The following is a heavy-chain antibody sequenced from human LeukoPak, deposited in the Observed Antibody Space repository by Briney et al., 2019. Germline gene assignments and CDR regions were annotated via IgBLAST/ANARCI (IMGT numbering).Heavy chain of an antibody. J-gene: IGHJ4*02. CDR1: GYTFTSYD. D-gene: IGHD3-22*01. CDR2: IIPIFGTA. V-gene: IGHV1-69*05. Sequence: SVKVSCKASGYTFTSYDINWVRQAPGQGLEWMGGIIPIFGTANYAQKFQGRVTITTDESTSTAYMELSSLRSEDTAVYYCARAGPTPRQLVFYDSSGYYDYWGQGTLVTVSS. CDR3: ARAGPTPRQLVFYDSSGYYDY.